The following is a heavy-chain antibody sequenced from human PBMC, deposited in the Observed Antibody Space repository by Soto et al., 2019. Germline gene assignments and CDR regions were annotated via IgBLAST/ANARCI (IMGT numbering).Heavy chain of an antibody. CDR3: ARVGSSWAIDY. J-gene: IGHJ4*02. D-gene: IGHD6-13*01. Sequence: QVQLVESGGGVVQPGRSLRLSCAASGFTFSSYAMHWVRQAPGKGLEWVAVISYDGSNKYYADSVKGRFTISRDNSKNTRYLQMNSLRAEDTAVYYCARVGSSWAIDYWGQGTLVTVSS. CDR2: ISYDGSNK. V-gene: IGHV3-30-3*01. CDR1: GFTFSSYA.